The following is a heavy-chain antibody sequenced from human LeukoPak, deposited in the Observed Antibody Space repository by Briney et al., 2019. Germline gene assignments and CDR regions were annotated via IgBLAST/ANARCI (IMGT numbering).Heavy chain of an antibody. J-gene: IGHJ4*02. V-gene: IGHV1-69*05. CDR3: ASGEYSYGSTSYYFDY. D-gene: IGHD5-18*01. CDR1: GGTFSSYA. Sequence: SVKVSCKASGGTFSSYAISWVRQAPGQGLEWMGGIIPIFGTANYAQKFQGRVTITTDESTSTAYMELSSLRSEDTAVYYCASGEYSYGSTSYYFDYWGQGTLVTVSS. CDR2: IIPIFGTA.